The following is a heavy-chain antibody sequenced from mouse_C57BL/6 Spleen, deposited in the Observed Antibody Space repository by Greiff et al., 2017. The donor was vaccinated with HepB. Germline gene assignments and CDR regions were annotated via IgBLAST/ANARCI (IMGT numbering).Heavy chain of an antibody. V-gene: IGHV1-52*01. CDR3: ARGYDYDEDYYAMDY. CDR2: IDPSDSET. CDR1: GYTFTSYW. J-gene: IGHJ4*01. D-gene: IGHD2-4*01. Sequence: VQLQQSGAELVRPGSSVKLSCKASGYTFTSYWMHWVKQRPIQGLEWIGNIDPSDSETHYNQKFKDKATLTVDKSSSIAYMQLSSLTSEDSAVYYCARGYDYDEDYYAMDYWGQGTSVTVSS.